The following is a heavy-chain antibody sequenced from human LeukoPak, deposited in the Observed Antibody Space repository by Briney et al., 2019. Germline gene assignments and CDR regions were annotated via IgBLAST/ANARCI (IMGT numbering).Heavy chain of an antibody. Sequence: ASVKVSCKVSGYTLTELSMHWVRQAPGKGLEWMGGFDPEDGETIYAQKFQGRVTMTEDTSTDTAYMELSSLRSEDTAVYYCATLPITMDPDDQGRSFDIWGQGTMVTVSS. J-gene: IGHJ3*02. CDR2: FDPEDGET. V-gene: IGHV1-24*01. CDR3: ATLPITMDPDDQGRSFDI. CDR1: GYTLTELS. D-gene: IGHD3-10*01.